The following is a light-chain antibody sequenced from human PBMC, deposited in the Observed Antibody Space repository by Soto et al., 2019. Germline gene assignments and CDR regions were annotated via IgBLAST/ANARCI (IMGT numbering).Light chain of an antibody. CDR3: SSYTSSNTLEV. V-gene: IGLV2-14*01. CDR2: EVS. Sequence: QSALTQPASVSGSPRQSITISCTGTSSDVGVYNHVSWYQQHPGKAPKLLIYEVSDRPSGVSNRFSGSRSGNTASLTISGLQADDEADYYCSSYTSSNTLEVFGGGTKVTVL. J-gene: IGLJ2*01. CDR1: SSDVGVYNH.